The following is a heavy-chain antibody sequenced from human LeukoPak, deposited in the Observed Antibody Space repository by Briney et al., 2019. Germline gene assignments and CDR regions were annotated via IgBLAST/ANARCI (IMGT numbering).Heavy chain of an antibody. J-gene: IGHJ4*02. CDR3: ARRAGAYSHPYDY. V-gene: IGHV3-53*01. D-gene: IGHD4/OR15-4a*01. CDR2: IYSDNT. Sequence: GGSLRLSCAASGFTFSTYWMTWVRQAPGKGLEWVSFIYSDNTHYSDSVKGRFTISRDNSKNTLYLQMNSLRAEDTAVYYCARRAGAYSHPYDYWGQGTLVTVSS. CDR1: GFTFSTYW.